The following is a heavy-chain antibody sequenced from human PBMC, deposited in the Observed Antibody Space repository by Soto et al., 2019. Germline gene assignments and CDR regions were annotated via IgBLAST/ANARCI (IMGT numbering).Heavy chain of an antibody. CDR1: GGSISSGDYY. CDR2: IYYSGST. V-gene: IGHV4-30-4*01. J-gene: IGHJ6*02. CDR3: AGGSNFATEEDYYYGMDV. Sequence: PSETLSLTCTVSGGSISSGDYYWSWIRQPPGKGLEWIGYIYYSGSTYYNPSLKSRVTISVDTSKNQFSLKLSSVTAADTAVYYCAGGSNFATEEDYYYGMDVWGQGTTVTVSS. D-gene: IGHD3-16*01.